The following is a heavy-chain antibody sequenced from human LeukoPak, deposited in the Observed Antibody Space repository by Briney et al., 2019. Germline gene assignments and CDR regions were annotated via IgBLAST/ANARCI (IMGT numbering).Heavy chain of an antibody. CDR2: ISSSSNYL. J-gene: IGHJ5*02. Sequence: GGSLRLSCAASGFTFSSYSMSWVRQAPGKGLEWDSFISSSSNYLYYADSVKGRFTISRGNAKNSLYLQMNSLRAEDTAVYYCARDVAARPRWFAPWGQGTLVTVSS. CDR3: ARDVAARPRWFAP. CDR1: GFTFSSYS. V-gene: IGHV3-21*01. D-gene: IGHD6-6*01.